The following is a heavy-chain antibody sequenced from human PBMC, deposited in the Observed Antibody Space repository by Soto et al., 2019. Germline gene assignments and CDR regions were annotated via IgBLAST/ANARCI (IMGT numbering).Heavy chain of an antibody. CDR1: GYTFAAYY. Sequence: ASVKVSCKTSGYTFAAYYIHWIRQAPGQGLEWMGWINPTSGGTVYAQNFQDRVTMTRDTSISTAYMELRRLNSDDTAVYYCARDSYYGDYSAYFIDSWGQGNPVTVSS. D-gene: IGHD4-17*01. J-gene: IGHJ5*01. V-gene: IGHV1-2*02. CDR3: ARDSYYGDYSAYFIDS. CDR2: INPTSGGT.